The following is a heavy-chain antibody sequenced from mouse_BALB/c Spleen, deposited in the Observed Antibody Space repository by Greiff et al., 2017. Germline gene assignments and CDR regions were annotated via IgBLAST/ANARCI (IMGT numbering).Heavy chain of an antibody. CDR2: INPSSGYT. D-gene: IGHD2-4*01. Sequence: QVQLQQSAAELARPGASVKMSCKASGYTFTSYTMHWVKQRPGQGLEWIGYINPSSGYTEYNQKFKDKTTLTADKSSSTAYMQLSSLTSEDSAVYYCARYDYDVFAYWGQGTLVTVSA. V-gene: IGHV1-4*02. J-gene: IGHJ3*01. CDR1: GYTFTSYT. CDR3: ARYDYDVFAY.